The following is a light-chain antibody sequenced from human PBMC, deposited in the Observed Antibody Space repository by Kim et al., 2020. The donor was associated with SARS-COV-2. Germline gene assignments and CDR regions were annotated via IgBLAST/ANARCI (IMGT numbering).Light chain of an antibody. CDR3: QQYNTWPRT. CDR2: GAS. CDR1: QSVSTF. Sequence: KVMTQSPATLSVSPGERVTLSCRASQSVSTFLAWYQHKPGQAPRLLIYGASNRATGIPDRFSGSGSGTEFTLTISSLQSEDFGVYYCQQYNTWPRTFGQGTKLEI. J-gene: IGKJ2*01. V-gene: IGKV3-15*01.